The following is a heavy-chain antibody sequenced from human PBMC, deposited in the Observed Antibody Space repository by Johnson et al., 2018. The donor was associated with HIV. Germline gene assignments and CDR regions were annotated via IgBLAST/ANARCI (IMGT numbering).Heavy chain of an antibody. J-gene: IGHJ3*01. CDR1: GFTFSNAW. Sequence: EVQLVESGGGLVKPGGSLRLSCAASGFTFSNAWMSWVRQAPGKGLEWVGRIKSKTDGGTTDYAAPVKGRFTISRDDSKNTLYLQMNSLRIEDTAVYYCARGSRYTYDNDDVYLLQAFDVWGQGTVVTVSS. CDR2: IKSKTDGGTT. V-gene: IGHV3-15*01. D-gene: IGHD3-16*01. CDR3: ARGSRYTYDNDDVYLLQAFDV.